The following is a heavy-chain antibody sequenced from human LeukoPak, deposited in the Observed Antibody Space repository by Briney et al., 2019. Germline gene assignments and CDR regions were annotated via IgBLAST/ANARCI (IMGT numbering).Heavy chain of an antibody. J-gene: IGHJ5*02. CDR2: LIWNGGGR. Sequence: GGSLRLSCTVSGFTFGDYGMNWARKVPGKAREGVSGLIWNGGGRRYADSVTGRFIISRDNAKGVLYLQLNDLSVEDTALYYCARDALPSGRSWFDPWGQGTLVTVSS. V-gene: IGHV3-20*04. D-gene: IGHD2-15*01. CDR1: GFTFGDYG. CDR3: ARDALPSGRSWFDP.